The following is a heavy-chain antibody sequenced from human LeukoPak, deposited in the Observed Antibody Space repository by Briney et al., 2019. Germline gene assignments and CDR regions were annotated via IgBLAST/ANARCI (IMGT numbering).Heavy chain of an antibody. CDR3: ARDSHYYGMDV. J-gene: IGHJ6*02. CDR1: GFTFSRYW. CDR2: IYSGGST. V-gene: IGHV3-53*01. Sequence: GGSLRLSCAASGFTFSRYWMTWVRQAPGKGLEWASVIYSGGSTYYADSVKGRFTISRDNSKNTLYLQMNSLRAEDTAVYYCARDSHYYGMDVWGQGTTVTVSS.